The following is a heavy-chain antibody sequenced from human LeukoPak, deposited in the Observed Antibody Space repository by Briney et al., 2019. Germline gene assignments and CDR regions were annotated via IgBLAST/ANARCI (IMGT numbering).Heavy chain of an antibody. CDR2: ISAYNGNT. CDR1: GYTFTSYG. CDR3: ARAPGGIGPMDYFDY. J-gene: IGHJ4*02. D-gene: IGHD2-2*03. V-gene: IGHV1-18*01. Sequence: GASVKVSCKASGYTFTSYGISWVRQAPGQGLEWMGWISAYNGNTNYAQKLQGRVTMTTDTSTSTAYMELRSLRSDDTAVYYCARAPGGIGPMDYFDYGGQGTLVTVSS.